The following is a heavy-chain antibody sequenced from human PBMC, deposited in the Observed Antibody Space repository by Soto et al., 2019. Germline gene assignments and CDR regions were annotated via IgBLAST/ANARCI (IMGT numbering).Heavy chain of an antibody. Sequence: EVQLVESGGGLVKPGGSLRLSCAASGFTFSSYSMNWVRQAPGKGLEWVSSISSSSSYIYYADSVKGRFTISRDSAKNSLYLQMNSLRAEDTAVYYCASGVRQQVAPHPFDYWGQGTLVTVSS. CDR2: ISSSSSYI. CDR3: ASGVRQQVAPHPFDY. D-gene: IGHD6-13*01. V-gene: IGHV3-21*01. J-gene: IGHJ4*02. CDR1: GFTFSSYS.